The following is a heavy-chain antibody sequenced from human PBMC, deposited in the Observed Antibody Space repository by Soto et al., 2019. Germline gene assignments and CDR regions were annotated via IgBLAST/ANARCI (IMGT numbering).Heavy chain of an antibody. V-gene: IGHV3-11*05. D-gene: IGHD3-16*01. CDR2: ISSSRSYT. J-gene: IGHJ3*02. CDR3: ATGAYEAFDI. Sequence: QVQLVESGGGLVKPGGSLRLSCAASGFTFSDYYMNWIRQAPGKGLEWVSYISSSRSYTNYADSVEGRFTISRDNAKNSLYLQMNSLRAEDTAVYYCATGAYEAFDIWGQWTMVTVSS. CDR1: GFTFSDYY.